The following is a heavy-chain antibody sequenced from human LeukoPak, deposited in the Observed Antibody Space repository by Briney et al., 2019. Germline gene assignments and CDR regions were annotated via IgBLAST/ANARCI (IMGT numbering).Heavy chain of an antibody. Sequence: ASVKVSCKASGYTFTCYYMHWVRQAPGQGLEGMGWINPNSGGTNYAQKFQGRVTMTRDTSISTAYMELSRLRSDDTAVYYCARVKYSNYVFDYWGQGTLVTVSS. J-gene: IGHJ4*02. CDR3: ARVKYSNYVFDY. V-gene: IGHV1-2*02. CDR2: INPNSGGT. D-gene: IGHD4-11*01. CDR1: GYTFTCYY.